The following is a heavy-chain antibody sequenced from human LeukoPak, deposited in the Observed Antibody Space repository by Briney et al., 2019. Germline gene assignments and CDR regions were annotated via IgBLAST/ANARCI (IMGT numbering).Heavy chain of an antibody. CDR1: GGSFSGYY. Sequence: SETLSLTCAVYGGSFSGYYWSWIRQPPGKGLEWIGEINHSGSTNYNPSLKSRVTISVDTSKNQFSLKLSSVTAADTAVYYCARLRIQLWSRWFDPWGQGTLVTVSS. CDR3: ARLRIQLWSRWFDP. D-gene: IGHD5-18*01. V-gene: IGHV4-34*01. J-gene: IGHJ5*02. CDR2: INHSGST.